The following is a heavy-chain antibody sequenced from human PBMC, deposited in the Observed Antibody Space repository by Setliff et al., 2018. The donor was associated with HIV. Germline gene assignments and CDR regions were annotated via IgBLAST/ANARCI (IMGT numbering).Heavy chain of an antibody. V-gene: IGHV4-4*09. CDR1: GGSISSYY. CDR3: ARHGAWDAFDI. D-gene: IGHD3-16*01. J-gene: IGHJ3*02. CDR2: IYTSGST. Sequence: SETLSLTCTASGGSISSYYWSWIRQPPGKGLEWIGYIYTSGSTNYNPSLKSRVTISVDTSKNQFSLKLSSVTAADTAVYYCARHGAWDAFDIWGQGTMVTVSS.